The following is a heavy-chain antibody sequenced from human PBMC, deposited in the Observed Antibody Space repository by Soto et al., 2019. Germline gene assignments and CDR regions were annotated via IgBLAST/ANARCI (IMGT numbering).Heavy chain of an antibody. CDR2: ISSSSSTI. CDR3: ARGASGLRYFDWFNIAHYGMDV. D-gene: IGHD3-9*01. J-gene: IGHJ6*02. V-gene: IGHV3-48*01. Sequence: GGSLRLSCAASGFTFSSYSMNWVHQAPGKGLEWVSYISSSSSTIYYADSVKGRFTISRDNAKNSLYLQMNSLRAEDTAVYYCARGASGLRYFDWFNIAHYGMDVWGQGTTVTVSS. CDR1: GFTFSSYS.